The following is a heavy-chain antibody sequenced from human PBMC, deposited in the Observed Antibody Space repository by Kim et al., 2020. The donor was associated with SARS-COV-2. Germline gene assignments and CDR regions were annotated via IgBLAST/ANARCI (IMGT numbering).Heavy chain of an antibody. CDR2: INPSGGST. CDR3: ARAGGPQYYYDSSGYYPY. Sequence: ASVKVSCKASGYTFTSYYMHWVRQAPGQGLEWMGIINPSGGSTSYAQKFQGRVTMTRDTSTSTVYMELSSLRSEDTAVYYCARAGGPQYYYDSSGYYPYWGQGTLVTVSS. V-gene: IGHV1-46*01. CDR1: GYTFTSYY. D-gene: IGHD3-22*01. J-gene: IGHJ4*02.